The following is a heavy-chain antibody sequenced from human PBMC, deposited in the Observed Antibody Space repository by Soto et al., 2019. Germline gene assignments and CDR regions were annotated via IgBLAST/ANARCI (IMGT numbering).Heavy chain of an antibody. V-gene: IGHV3-11*06. CDR3: ARDLEAAAGPNWFDP. CDR1: GFTFSDYY. D-gene: IGHD6-13*01. J-gene: IGHJ5*02. CDR2: ISSSSSYT. Sequence: VQLVESGGGLVKPGGSLRLSCAASGFTFSDYYMSWIRQTPGKGLEWVSYISSSSSYTNYADSVKGRFTISRDNAKNSLYLQMNSLRAEDTAVYYCARDLEAAAGPNWFDPWGQGTLVTVSS.